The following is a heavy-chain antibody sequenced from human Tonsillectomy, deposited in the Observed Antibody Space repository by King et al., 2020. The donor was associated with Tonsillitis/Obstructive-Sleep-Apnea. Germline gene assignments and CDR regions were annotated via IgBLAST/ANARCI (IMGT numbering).Heavy chain of an antibody. J-gene: IGHJ4*02. CDR2: IWWDGSNK. V-gene: IGHV3-33*01. D-gene: IGHD2-8*01. CDR1: GFTFTSYS. CDR3: ARDIYSAGVGYFDD. Sequence: VQLVESGGGVVQAGTSLRLSCIASGFTFTSYSIHWVRQAPGKGLEWVAVIWWDGSNKYYADSVKGRFSISKDDSKNTVYLQMSRLRAEDPAVYYCARDIYSAGVGYFDDWGQGTLVTVSS.